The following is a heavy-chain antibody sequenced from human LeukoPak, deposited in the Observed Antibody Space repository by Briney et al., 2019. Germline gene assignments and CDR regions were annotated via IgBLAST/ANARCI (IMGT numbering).Heavy chain of an antibody. CDR3: ARVRTDSSGGYYEGCDY. Sequence: GGSLRLSCAASGFIFSRFWMHWVRHAPGKGLVCVSRINPDGRSTAYADSVKGRFTSSRDNAKNTLYLQMNSLRAEDTAVYYCARVRTDSSGGYYEGCDYWGQGTLVTVSS. J-gene: IGHJ4*02. CDR2: INPDGRST. V-gene: IGHV3-74*01. CDR1: GFIFSRFW. D-gene: IGHD3-10*01.